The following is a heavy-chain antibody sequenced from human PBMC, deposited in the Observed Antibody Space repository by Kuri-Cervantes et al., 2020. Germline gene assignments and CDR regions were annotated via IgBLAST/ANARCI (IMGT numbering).Heavy chain of an antibody. Sequence: GSLRLSCTVSGGSISSYYWSWSRQPPGKGLEWIGYIYYSGSTNYNPSLKSRVTISVDTSKNQFSLKLSSVTAADTAVYYCARAGYCSSTSCSVLRYFDWSRRGMDVWGQGTTVTVSS. CDR1: GGSISSYY. CDR3: ARAGYCSSTSCSVLRYFDWSRRGMDV. D-gene: IGHD2-2*01. CDR2: IYYSGST. J-gene: IGHJ6*02. V-gene: IGHV4-59*01.